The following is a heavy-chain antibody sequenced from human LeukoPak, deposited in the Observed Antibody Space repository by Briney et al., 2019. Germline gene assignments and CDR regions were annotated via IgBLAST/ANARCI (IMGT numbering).Heavy chain of an antibody. CDR2: ISYDGSNK. Sequence: GGSLRLSCAASGFTFNNYGMFWVRQAPGKGLEWVAVISYDGSNKYYADSVKGRFTISRDNSKNTLYLQMNSLRAEDTAVYYCARERTTVVNGGAFDIWGQGTMVTVSS. V-gene: IGHV3-30*19. J-gene: IGHJ3*02. CDR1: GFTFNNYG. D-gene: IGHD4-23*01. CDR3: ARERTTVVNGGAFDI.